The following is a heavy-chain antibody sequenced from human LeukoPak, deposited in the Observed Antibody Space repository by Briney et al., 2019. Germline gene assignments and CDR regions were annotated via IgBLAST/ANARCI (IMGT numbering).Heavy chain of an antibody. D-gene: IGHD6-19*01. CDR3: ARYNSAWKTDDY. J-gene: IGHJ4*02. Sequence: GGSLRLSCAASGFTVNSYWMTWVRQAPGKGLEWVADIKQDGSDKYYAGSVKGRFTISRDNAKNSLYLQMNSLRAEDTAVYFCARYNSAWKTDDYWGQGTLVNVSS. CDR2: IKQDGSDK. CDR1: GFTVNSYW. V-gene: IGHV3-7*03.